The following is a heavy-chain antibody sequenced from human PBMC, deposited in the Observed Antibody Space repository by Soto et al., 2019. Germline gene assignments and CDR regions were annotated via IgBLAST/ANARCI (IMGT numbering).Heavy chain of an antibody. D-gene: IGHD3-22*01. J-gene: IGHJ5*02. CDR1: GGSMNIYY. Sequence: QVQLQESGPGQVKPSETLSLTCTVSGGSMNIYYWTWLRQPPGKGLECLGYVRDTGSTNYNPSLKSRVTISIDTSRNQFSLSLNTVTAADTAVYFCARYSPPKKTYDSNPGWFDPWCQGTLVAGSS. CDR3: ARYSPPKKTYDSNPGWFDP. CDR2: VRDTGST. V-gene: IGHV4-59*01.